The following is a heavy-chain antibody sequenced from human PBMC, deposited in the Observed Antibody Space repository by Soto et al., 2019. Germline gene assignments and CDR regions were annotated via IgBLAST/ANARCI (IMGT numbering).Heavy chain of an antibody. J-gene: IGHJ6*02. Sequence: GGSLRLSCAASGFTCSNAWMSWVRQAPGKGLEWVGRIKSKTDGGTTDYAAPVKGRFTISRDDSKNTLYLQMNSLKTEDTAVYYCTTSRGLDYDFWSGYWYGMDVWGQGTTVTVSS. V-gene: IGHV3-15*01. CDR1: GFTCSNAW. CDR2: IKSKTDGGTT. CDR3: TTSRGLDYDFWSGYWYGMDV. D-gene: IGHD3-3*01.